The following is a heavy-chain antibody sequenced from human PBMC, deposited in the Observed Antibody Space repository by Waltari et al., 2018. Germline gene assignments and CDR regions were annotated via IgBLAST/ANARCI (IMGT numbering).Heavy chain of an antibody. CDR3: ARGSSGWSFDY. Sequence: QLQLQESGPGLVKPSETLSLPCTVSGGSISSSSYYWGWIRQPPGKGLEWIGSIYYSGSTYYNPSLKSRVTISVDTSKNQFSLKLSSVTAADTAVYYCARGSSGWSFDYWGQGTLVTVSS. CDR2: IYYSGST. D-gene: IGHD6-19*01. CDR1: GGSISSSSYY. J-gene: IGHJ4*02. V-gene: IGHV4-39*07.